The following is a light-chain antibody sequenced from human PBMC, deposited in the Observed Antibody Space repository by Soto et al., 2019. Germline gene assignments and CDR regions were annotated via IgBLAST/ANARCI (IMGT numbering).Light chain of an antibody. CDR3: ASYAGSTAVV. CDR2: EVS. V-gene: IGLV2-14*01. Sequence: QSALTQPASVSGSPGQSITISCTGTSSDVGGFDYVSWYQQHPGEAPKLMISEVSNRPSGVSSRFSGSKSANTASLTISGLQAEDEAYYYCASYAGSTAVVFGGGTKLTVL. J-gene: IGLJ2*01. CDR1: SSDVGGFDY.